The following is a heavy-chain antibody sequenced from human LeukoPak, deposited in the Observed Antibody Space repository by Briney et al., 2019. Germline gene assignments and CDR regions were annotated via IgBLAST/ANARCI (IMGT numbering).Heavy chain of an antibody. J-gene: IGHJ6*03. Sequence: GGSLRLSCAASGFTFSNAWMSWVRQAPGKGLEWVANIKQDGSEKYYVDSVKGRFTISRDNAKNSLYLQMNSLRAEDTAVYYCARDGAAAGTIYYYYYYMDVWGKGTTVTISS. D-gene: IGHD6-13*01. V-gene: IGHV3-7*01. CDR2: IKQDGSEK. CDR3: ARDGAAAGTIYYYYYYMDV. CDR1: GFTFSNAW.